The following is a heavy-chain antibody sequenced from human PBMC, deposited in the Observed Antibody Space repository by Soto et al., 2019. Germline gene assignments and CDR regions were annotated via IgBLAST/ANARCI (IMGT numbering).Heavy chain of an antibody. CDR1: GGSFSSGGYY. CDR3: ARGVDYGVYFDY. CDR2: IYYSGST. Sequence: SSETLSLTCTVSGGSFSSGGYYWNWIRQHPGKGLEWIGYIYYSGSTSYNPSLKSRVTISVDTSKNQFSLKLNSVTAADTAVYYCARGVDYGVYFDYWGQGTLVT. V-gene: IGHV4-31*03. D-gene: IGHD4-17*01. J-gene: IGHJ4*02.